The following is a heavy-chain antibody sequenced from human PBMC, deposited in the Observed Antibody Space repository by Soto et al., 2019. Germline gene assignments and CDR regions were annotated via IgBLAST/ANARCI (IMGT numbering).Heavy chain of an antibody. Sequence: EVQLLESGAGLGQPGGSLRLSCAASGFSFSSYAMTWVRQAPGRGLQWVSAISGSGSPTYYADSVKGRFTISRDNSKNTLYLQMNSLRADDTAVYYCARDMSGGTYNYYYGMDVWGQGTTVTVSS. D-gene: IGHD1-26*01. CDR3: ARDMSGGTYNYYYGMDV. V-gene: IGHV3-23*01. J-gene: IGHJ6*02. CDR1: GFSFSSYA. CDR2: ISGSGSPT.